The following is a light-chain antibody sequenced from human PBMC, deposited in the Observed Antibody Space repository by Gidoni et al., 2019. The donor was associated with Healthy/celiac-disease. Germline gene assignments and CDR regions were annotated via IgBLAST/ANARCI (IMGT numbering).Light chain of an antibody. J-gene: IGLJ2*01. CDR2: EGS. Sequence: QSALTQPASVSGSPGQSLTISCTGTSSDVGSYNLVSWYKQHPGKAPKLMIYEGSKRPSGVSNRFSGSKSGNTASLTISGLQAEDEADYYCCSYAGSSTFHVVFGGGTKLTVL. V-gene: IGLV2-23*03. CDR3: CSYAGSSTFHVV. CDR1: SSDVGSYNL.